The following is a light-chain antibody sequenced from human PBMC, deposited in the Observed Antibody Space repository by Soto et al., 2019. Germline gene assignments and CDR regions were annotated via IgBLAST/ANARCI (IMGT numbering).Light chain of an antibody. CDR2: GAS. V-gene: IGKV3-15*01. CDR1: QSVRSD. J-gene: IGKJ5*01. Sequence: EVVMTQSPAILSVSPGERATLSCWASQSVRSDLAWYQQKPGQTPRLLIYGASTRAPGIPARFSGSGSGTEFTLTISSLQSEDFAVYYCQQYNNWPPITFGQGTRLEI. CDR3: QQYNNWPPIT.